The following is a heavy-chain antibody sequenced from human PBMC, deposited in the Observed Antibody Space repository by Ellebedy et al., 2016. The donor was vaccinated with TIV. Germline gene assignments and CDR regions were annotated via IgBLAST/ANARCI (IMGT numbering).Heavy chain of an antibody. CDR3: ARMTSRGFSTPAY. J-gene: IGHJ4*02. Sequence: SETLSLXXSVSHYPISGGYYWGWVRQTPVKGLEWIVSMFHSGSTYYNPSLKSRVTISVDTSRNQMSLKVTSVTAADTAIYYCARMTSRGFSTPAYWGRGILVTVSS. CDR2: MFHSGST. CDR1: HYPISGGYY. D-gene: IGHD5-12*01. V-gene: IGHV4-38-2*02.